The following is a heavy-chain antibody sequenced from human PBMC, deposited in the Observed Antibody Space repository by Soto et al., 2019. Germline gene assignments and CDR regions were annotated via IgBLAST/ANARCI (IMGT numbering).Heavy chain of an antibody. Sequence: QVQLQESGPGLVKPSQTLSVTCTVSGGSISSGGYYWSWIRQHPGKGLEWIGYIYYSGSTYYNPSLKSRVTISVDTSNNQFSLNLSSVTAADTAVYYCARVYCGTSCYRGSPWHMYNGFDPWGQGTLVTVSS. CDR1: GGSISSGGYY. CDR3: ARVYCGTSCYRGSPWHMYNGFDP. D-gene: IGHD2-2*02. V-gene: IGHV4-31*03. CDR2: IYYSGST. J-gene: IGHJ5*02.